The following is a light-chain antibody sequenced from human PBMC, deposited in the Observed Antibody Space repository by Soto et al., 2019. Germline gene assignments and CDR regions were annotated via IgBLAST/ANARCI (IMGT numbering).Light chain of an antibody. CDR3: QQRSNWLT. Sequence: EIVLTQSPATLSLSPGERVTLSCRASQSVSRYLAWYQQKRGQAPRLLIYDASNRATGIPARFSGSGSGTDFTLTTSSLEPEDFAVYYCQQRSNWLTFGQGTRLEIK. CDR1: QSVSRY. CDR2: DAS. J-gene: IGKJ5*01. V-gene: IGKV3-11*01.